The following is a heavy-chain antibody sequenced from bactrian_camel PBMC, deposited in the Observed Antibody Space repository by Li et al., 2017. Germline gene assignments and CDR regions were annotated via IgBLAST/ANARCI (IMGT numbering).Heavy chain of an antibody. V-gene: IGHV3S55*01. J-gene: IGHJ4*01. CDR2: IDKDDRT. CDR1: GEGFGRYC. Sequence: HVQLVESGGGSVQVGGSLRLSCSAIGEGFGRYCMAWFRQVPGKDREGIAVIDKDDRTNYADSVKGRFTISLDNAENILYLQMDNLLPADTAMYYCAVKEGVSKPWTVLKSVQYNHWGQGTQVTVS. CDR3: AVKEGVSKPWTVLKSVQYNH.